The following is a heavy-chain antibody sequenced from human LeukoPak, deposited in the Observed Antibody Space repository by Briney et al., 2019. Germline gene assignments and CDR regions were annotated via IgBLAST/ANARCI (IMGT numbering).Heavy chain of an antibody. CDR2: ISAYNGNT. J-gene: IGHJ3*02. D-gene: IGHD4-23*01. Sequence: ASVKVSCKASGYTFTGYYMHWVRQAPGQGLEWMGWISAYNGNTNYAQKLQGRVTMTTDTSTSTAYMELRSLRSDDTAVYYCAREGRDGGNGAFDIWGQGTMVTVSS. CDR1: GYTFTGYY. CDR3: AREGRDGGNGAFDI. V-gene: IGHV1-18*04.